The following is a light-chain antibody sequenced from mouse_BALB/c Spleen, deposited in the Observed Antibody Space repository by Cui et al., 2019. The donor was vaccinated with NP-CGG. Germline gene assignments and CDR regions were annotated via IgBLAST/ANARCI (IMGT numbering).Light chain of an antibody. V-gene: IGLV1*01. CDR2: GTN. CDR3: ALWYSNHWV. Sequence: QAVVTQESALTTSPGETVTLTCRSSTGAVTTTNYANWVQEKPEHLFTGLIGGTNNRAPGVPARFSGIGDKAALTITGAQTEDEAIYFCALWYSNHWVFGGGTKLTVL. CDR1: TGAVTTTNY. J-gene: IGLJ1*01.